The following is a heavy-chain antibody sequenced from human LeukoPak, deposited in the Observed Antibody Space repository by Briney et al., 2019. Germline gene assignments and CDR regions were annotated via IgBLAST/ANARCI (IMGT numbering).Heavy chain of an antibody. CDR1: GGSIGTYY. J-gene: IGHJ3*02. CDR2: INHSGST. CDR3: ASQYSSGWYDAFDI. V-gene: IGHV4-34*01. Sequence: SETLSLTCTVSGGSIGTYYWSWIRQPPGKGLEWIGEINHSGSTNYNPSLKSRVTISVDTSRNQFSLKLSSVTVADTAVYYCASQYSSGWYDAFDIWGQGTMVTVSS. D-gene: IGHD6-19*01.